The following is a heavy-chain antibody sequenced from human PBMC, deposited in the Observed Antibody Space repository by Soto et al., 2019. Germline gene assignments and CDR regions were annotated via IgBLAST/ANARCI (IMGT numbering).Heavy chain of an antibody. Sequence: GGSLRLSCSASGFTFSNYPMHWVRQAPGKGLEHVSAISDNGKKTYCADSVKGRFIMSRDNSKNTLSLQMSSLRVEDTALYYYVKLCSTNRNFFASWGRGPLVTVSA. CDR1: GFTFSNYP. J-gene: IGHJ4*02. CDR3: VKLCSTNRNFFAS. V-gene: IGHV3-64D*06. D-gene: IGHD1-1*01. CDR2: ISDNGKKT.